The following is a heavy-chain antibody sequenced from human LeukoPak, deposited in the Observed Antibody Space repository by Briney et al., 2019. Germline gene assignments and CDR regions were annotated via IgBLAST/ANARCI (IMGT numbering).Heavy chain of an antibody. CDR3: ARDYSSGWPNFDY. CDR1: GYTFTSYG. CDR2: VSTYNGNT. J-gene: IGHJ4*02. V-gene: IGHV1-18*01. Sequence: ASVKVSCTASGYTFTSYGISWVRQAPGQGLEWMGWVSTYNGNTNYAHNLQGRVTMTTDTSTSTAYMELRGLRSDDTAVYYCARDYSSGWPNFDYWGQGTLVTVSS. D-gene: IGHD6-19*01.